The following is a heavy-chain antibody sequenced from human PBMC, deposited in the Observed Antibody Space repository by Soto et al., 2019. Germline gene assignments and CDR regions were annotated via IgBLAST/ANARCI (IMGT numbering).Heavy chain of an antibody. CDR1: GDSVSSNSAG. V-gene: IGHV6-1*01. J-gene: IGHJ4*01. CDR2: TYYRSKWYY. D-gene: IGHD1-26*01. CDR3: ARGEQYSGRIFDY. Sequence: SQTRSLTCAITGDSVSSNSAGWSWVRQAPSRCLEWLGRTYYRSKWYYEYAVSVRGRINIKPDTSKNQYSLQLNSVTPEDTAVYFCARGEQYSGRIFDYWGQGTLVTVS.